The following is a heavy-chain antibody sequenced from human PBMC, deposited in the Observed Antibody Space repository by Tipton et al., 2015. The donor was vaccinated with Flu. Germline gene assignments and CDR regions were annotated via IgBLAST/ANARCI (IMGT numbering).Heavy chain of an antibody. CDR3: ARRDYSNYVSEPKNWFDP. CDR1: GDSIRSSNYY. CDR2: TFHSGNT. D-gene: IGHD4-11*01. Sequence: TLSLTCGVSGDSIRSSNYYWGWIRQPPGKGLEWIGNTFHSGNTYLNPSLKSRVTISLDKSKNQFSLRLVSMTATDTAVYYCARRDYSNYVSEPKNWFDPWGQGTLGTVSS. J-gene: IGHJ5*02. V-gene: IGHV4-38-2*01.